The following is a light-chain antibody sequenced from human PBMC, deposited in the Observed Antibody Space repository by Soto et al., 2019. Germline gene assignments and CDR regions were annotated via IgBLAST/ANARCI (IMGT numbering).Light chain of an antibody. CDR2: DDT. CDR3: QVWDSSSVV. Sequence: SYELTQPPSVSVAPGQTARITCGGNNFGSKSVHWYQHKPGQAPVLVVYDDTDRPSGVPERLSGSNSGNTATLTISRVEAGDEADYYCQVWDSSSVVFGGGTKLTVL. V-gene: IGLV3-21*02. CDR1: NFGSKS. J-gene: IGLJ2*01.